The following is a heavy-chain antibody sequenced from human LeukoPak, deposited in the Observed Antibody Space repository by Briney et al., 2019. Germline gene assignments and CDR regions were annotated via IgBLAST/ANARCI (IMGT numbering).Heavy chain of an antibody. V-gene: IGHV1-18*01. Sequence: GASVKVSCKASGYTFTSYGISWVRQAPGQGLEWMGWISAYNGNTNYAQKLQGRVTMTTDTSTSTAYMELRSLRSDDTAVYYCAREGCSYGYRDNYYYGMDVWGQGTTVTVSS. CDR2: ISAYNGNT. CDR3: AREGCSYGYRDNYYYGMDV. J-gene: IGHJ6*02. D-gene: IGHD5-18*01. CDR1: GYTFTSYG.